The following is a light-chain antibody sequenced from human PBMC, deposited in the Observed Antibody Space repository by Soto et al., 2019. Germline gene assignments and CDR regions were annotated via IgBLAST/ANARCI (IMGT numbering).Light chain of an antibody. CDR1: RSVGSN. Sequence: EIVMTQSPVTLSVSPGERATLSCRASRSVGSNLAWYQQKPGQAPRLLLYGASTRATGIPGRFSGSGSGTEFTLTITSLQSEDFAVYYCQQHNYWPSFGQGTKLEFK. V-gene: IGKV3-15*01. CDR2: GAS. CDR3: QQHNYWPS. J-gene: IGKJ2*01.